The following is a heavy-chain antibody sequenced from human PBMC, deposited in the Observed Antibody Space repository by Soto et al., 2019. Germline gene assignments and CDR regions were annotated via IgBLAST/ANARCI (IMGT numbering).Heavy chain of an antibody. CDR2: ISSSISYI. Sequence: PGGSLRLSCAASGFTFSSYAMSWVRQAPGKGLEWVSSISSSISYIYYADSVKGRFTISRDNAKNSLYLQMNSLRAEDTAVYYCAREARPYYYDSSGYLFDYWGQGTLVTVSS. CDR1: GFTFSSYA. D-gene: IGHD3-22*01. V-gene: IGHV3-21*01. CDR3: AREARPYYYDSSGYLFDY. J-gene: IGHJ4*02.